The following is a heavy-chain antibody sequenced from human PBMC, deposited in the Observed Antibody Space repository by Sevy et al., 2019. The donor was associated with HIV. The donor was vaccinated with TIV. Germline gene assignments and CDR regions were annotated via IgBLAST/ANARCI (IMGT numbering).Heavy chain of an antibody. D-gene: IGHD4-17*01. V-gene: IGHV3-49*03. CDR2: IRRKSYEAYGGTT. CDR1: GFTFDDYA. CDR3: SRGLTTADTPEYYFDF. J-gene: IGHJ4*02. Sequence: GGSLRLSCTTSGFTFDDYAMSWFRQAPGKGLEWLAFIRRKSYEAYGGTTDYAASVKGRFIISRDDSKSIAYLIMNSLKTEDTAVYYCSRGLTTADTPEYYFDFWGQGTLVTVSS.